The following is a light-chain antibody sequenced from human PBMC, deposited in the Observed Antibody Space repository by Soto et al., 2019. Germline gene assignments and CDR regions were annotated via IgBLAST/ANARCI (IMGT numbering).Light chain of an antibody. Sequence: QAVLTQSPSASASLGASVKLTCTLSSGHSSYAIAWHQQQPEKGPRYLMKVNSDGSHSKGDGIPDRFSGSSSGAERYLTIASLQSEDEADYYCQTWGTGSHAVFGGGTQLTVL. CDR2: VNSDGSH. V-gene: IGLV4-69*01. CDR3: QTWGTGSHAV. J-gene: IGLJ7*01. CDR1: SGHSSYA.